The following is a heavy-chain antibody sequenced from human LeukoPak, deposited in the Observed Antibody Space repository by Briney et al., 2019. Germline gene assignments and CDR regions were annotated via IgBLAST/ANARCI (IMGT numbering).Heavy chain of an antibody. J-gene: IGHJ4*02. CDR3: ARGTPFDY. V-gene: IGHV1-8*01. CDR2: MNPKSGNT. CDR1: GYTFSTYD. Sequence: ASVKVSCKAAGYTFSTYDISWVRQATGQGLEWMGWMNPKSGNTLYAQKFQGRVTMTRNTSISTAYMELSSVRSEDTAVYYCARGTPFDYWGQGTLVTVSS.